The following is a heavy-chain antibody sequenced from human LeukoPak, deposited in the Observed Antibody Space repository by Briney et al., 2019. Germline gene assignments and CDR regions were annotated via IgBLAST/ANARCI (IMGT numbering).Heavy chain of an antibody. CDR2: INPAGGST. CDR1: GYTFTNYY. J-gene: IGHJ4*02. CDR3: ARYNGDLTGGFDY. V-gene: IGHV1-46*01. Sequence: GASVKVSCKASGYTFTNYYIHWVRQAPGQGLEWMGIINPAGGSTGYAQKFQGRVAMTRDTSTSTVYMELSSLRSEDTAVDYCARYNGDLTGGFDYWGQGTLVTVSS. D-gene: IGHD4-17*01.